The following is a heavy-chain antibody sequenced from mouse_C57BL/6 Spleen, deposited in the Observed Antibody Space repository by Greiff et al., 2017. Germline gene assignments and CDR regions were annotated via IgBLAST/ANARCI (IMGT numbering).Heavy chain of an antibody. CDR3: AKEGLLLRARDYAMDY. J-gene: IGHJ4*01. CDR1: GYTFTSYW. Sequence: QVQLQQSGAELAKPGASVKLSCKASGYTFTSYWMHWVKQRPGQGLEWIGYINPSSGYTKYNQKFKDKATLTADKSSSTAYMQLSSLTYEDSAVYYCAKEGLLLRARDYAMDYWGQGTSVTVSS. CDR2: INPSSGYT. V-gene: IGHV1-7*01. D-gene: IGHD1-1*01.